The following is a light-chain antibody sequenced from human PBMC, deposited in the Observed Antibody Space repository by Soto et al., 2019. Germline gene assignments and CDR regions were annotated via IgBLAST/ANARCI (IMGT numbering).Light chain of an antibody. J-gene: IGLJ1*01. V-gene: IGLV2-11*01. CDR3: CSYAGSYTFGV. Sequence: QSALTQPRSVSGSPGQSVTISCTGTSSDVGGYNYVSWYQQHPGKAPKLMIYDVSKRPSGVPDRFSGSNSGNTVSLTISGLQAEDEADYYCCSYAGSYTFGVFGTGTKVTVL. CDR2: DVS. CDR1: SSDVGGYNY.